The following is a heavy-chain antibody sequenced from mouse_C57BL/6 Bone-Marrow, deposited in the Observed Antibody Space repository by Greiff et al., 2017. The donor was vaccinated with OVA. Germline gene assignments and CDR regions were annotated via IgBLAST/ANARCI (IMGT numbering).Heavy chain of an antibody. J-gene: IGHJ2*01. CDR2: IYPRAGST. V-gene: IGHV1-85*01. CDR3: ARELGRSDY. Sequence: QVQLQQSGPELVKPGASVKLSCKASGYTFTSYDINWVKQRPGQGLEWIGWIYPRAGSTKYNEKFKGKATLTVDTSSSTAYMELHSLTSEDSAVYFCARELGRSDYWGQGTTLTVSS. D-gene: IGHD4-1*01. CDR1: GYTFTSYD.